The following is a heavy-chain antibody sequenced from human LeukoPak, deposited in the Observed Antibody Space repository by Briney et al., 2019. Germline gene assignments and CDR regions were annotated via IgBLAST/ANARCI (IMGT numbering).Heavy chain of an antibody. J-gene: IGHJ4*02. CDR3: ARDDRSRVVTAEFGY. CDR1: GFTFSSYS. CDR2: ISSSSSYI. V-gene: IGHV3-21*01. Sequence: GGSLRLSCAASGFTFSSYSMNWVRQAPGKGLEWVSSISSSSSYIYYADSVKGRFTISRDNAKNSLYLQMNSLRAEDTAVYYCARDDRSRVVTAEFGYWGQGTLVTVSP. D-gene: IGHD2-2*01.